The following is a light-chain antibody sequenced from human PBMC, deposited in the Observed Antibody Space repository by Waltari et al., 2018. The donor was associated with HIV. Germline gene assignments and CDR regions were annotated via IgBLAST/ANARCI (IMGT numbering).Light chain of an antibody. CDR2: GTN. V-gene: IGLV3-19*01. J-gene: IGLJ3*02. CDR1: SLRNYY. Sequence: SSELTQDPAVSVALGQTVRITCQGDSLRNYYASWYQQKPGQAPVLVIYGTNNRPSGIPDRFSGSSSGNPASLTITGAQAEDEAHYYCNSRDSSGKHHWVFGGGTKLTVL. CDR3: NSRDSSGKHHWV.